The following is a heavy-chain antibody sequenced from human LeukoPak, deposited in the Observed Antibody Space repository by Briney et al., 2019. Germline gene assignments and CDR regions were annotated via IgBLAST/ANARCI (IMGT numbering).Heavy chain of an antibody. D-gene: IGHD5-18*01. Sequence: GGSLRLSCAGSGFTFGTYSMNWVRQAPGKGLEWVSSISSSNSYISYADSVKGRFTISRDNARKSLYLQMNSLRAEDTAVYFCARDDSFGFSYYYYMDVWGKGTTVTVSS. CDR3: ARDDSFGFSYYYYMDV. V-gene: IGHV3-21*01. CDR2: ISSSNSYI. J-gene: IGHJ6*03. CDR1: GFTFGTYS.